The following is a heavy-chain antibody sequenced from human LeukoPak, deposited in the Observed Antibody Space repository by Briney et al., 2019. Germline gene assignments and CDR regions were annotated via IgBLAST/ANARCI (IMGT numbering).Heavy chain of an antibody. D-gene: IGHD6-19*01. CDR3: ARFSSGSLDY. J-gene: IGHJ4*02. V-gene: IGHV1-46*01. Sequence: ASVMVSCKASGYTFTSYYLHWVRQAPGQGLEWMGIINPSGGSTSYAQKFQDRVTMTRDTSTSTVYMELSSLRSDDTAVYYCARFSSGSLDYWGEGTLVTVSS. CDR2: INPSGGST. CDR1: GYTFTSYY.